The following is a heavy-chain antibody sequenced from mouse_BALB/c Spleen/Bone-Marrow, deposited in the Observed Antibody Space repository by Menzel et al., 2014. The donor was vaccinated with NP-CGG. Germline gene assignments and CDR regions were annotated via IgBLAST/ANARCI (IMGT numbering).Heavy chain of an antibody. CDR3: ARRGKGYFDV. J-gene: IGHJ1*01. CDR1: GYNFISYW. CDR2: INPGNGRT. V-gene: IGHV1S81*02. D-gene: IGHD1-3*01. Sequence: VQLQQSGAELVKPGASVKLSCKASGYNFISYWIHWVKQRPGQGLEWIGEINPGNGRTNYNEKFKNKATLTIDKSSSTAYMQLSRLTSEDSAVYYCARRGKGYFDVWGAGTTVTVSS.